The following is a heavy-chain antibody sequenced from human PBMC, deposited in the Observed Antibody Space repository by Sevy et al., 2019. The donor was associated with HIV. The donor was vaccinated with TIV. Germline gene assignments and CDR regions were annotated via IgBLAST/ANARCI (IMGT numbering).Heavy chain of an antibody. J-gene: IGHJ4*02. D-gene: IGHD3-3*01. V-gene: IGHV3-23*01. CDR1: GFTFGSQA. CDR3: AKDVSDQAWYDDFWSGSSCFDY. CDR2: MSGRGDSR. Sequence: GGSLRLSCVGSGFTFGSQAMSWVRQAPGKGLEWVSGMSGRGDSRSYAHSVKGRFTISRGSSKNTVYLPMNSLTAEDTALNDGAKDVSDQAWYDDFWSGSSCFDYWGRGILVTVSS.